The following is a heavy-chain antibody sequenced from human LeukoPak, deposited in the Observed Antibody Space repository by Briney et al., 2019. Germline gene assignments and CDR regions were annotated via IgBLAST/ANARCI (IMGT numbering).Heavy chain of an antibody. CDR3: AKGRNEDGDAALNY. J-gene: IGHJ4*02. CDR2: ISGSGGNT. Sequence: GGSLRLSCAASGFTFSSYAMSWVPQSPGKGVECFSSISGSGGNTFYADSVKGRFTISRDNPKNTLYLKMNSLRAEDTAAYHCAKGRNEDGDAALNYWGQGTLVTVSS. D-gene: IGHD4-17*01. CDR1: GFTFSSYA. V-gene: IGHV3-23*01.